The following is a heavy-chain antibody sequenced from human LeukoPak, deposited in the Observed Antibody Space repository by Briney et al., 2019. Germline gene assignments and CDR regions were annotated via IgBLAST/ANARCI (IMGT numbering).Heavy chain of an antibody. CDR1: GFTFSNYG. V-gene: IGHV3-23*01. CDR3: AKSDRYYCSGGSCYFDY. CDR2: ISGSGGST. D-gene: IGHD2-15*01. Sequence: GGSLRLSCAASGFTFSNYGMSWVRQAPGKGLEWVSAISGSGGSTYYADSVKGRFTISRDNSKNTLYLQMNSLRAEDTAVYYCAKSDRYYCSGGSCYFDYWGQGTLVTVSS. J-gene: IGHJ4*02.